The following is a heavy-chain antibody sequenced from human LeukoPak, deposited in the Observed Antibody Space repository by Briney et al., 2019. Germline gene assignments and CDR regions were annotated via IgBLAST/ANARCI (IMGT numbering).Heavy chain of an antibody. J-gene: IGHJ3*02. V-gene: IGHV4-38-2*02. CDR2: IYPSGST. CDR1: GYSLSSVYY. CDR3: SRGLGFLIGSIWYPDAFDI. D-gene: IGHD6-13*01. Sequence: SETLSLTCTVSGYSLSSVYYWGWIRPPPGKGMEWIGSIYPSGSTYYNPSLKSRVTIPVDTSKNQFSLKLSSVASEATAVYYCSRGLGFLIGSIWYPDAFDIWGQGTMVSVSS.